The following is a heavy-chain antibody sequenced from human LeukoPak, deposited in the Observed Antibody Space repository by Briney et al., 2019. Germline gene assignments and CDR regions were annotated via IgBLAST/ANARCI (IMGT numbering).Heavy chain of an antibody. J-gene: IGHJ4*02. CDR1: GFTFSAYG. CDR2: IWHDGTNT. V-gene: IGHV3-33*01. CDR3: ARDGTGTTLVRGVMGNFDY. Sequence: PGGSLRLSCAASGFTFSAYGMHWVRQAPGKGLEWVAFIWHDGTNTFYADSVKGRFTISRDNSKNTVYLEMNSLRAEDTAVYYRARDGTGTTLVRGVMGNFDYWGQGTLVTVSS. D-gene: IGHD3-10*01.